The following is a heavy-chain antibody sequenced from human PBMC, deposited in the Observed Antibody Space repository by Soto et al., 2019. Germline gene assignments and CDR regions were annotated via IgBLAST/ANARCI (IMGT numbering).Heavy chain of an antibody. V-gene: IGHV1-3*05. CDR3: ARDKITGTLDY. J-gene: IGHJ4*02. D-gene: IGHD1-20*01. CDR2: LNAGNGNT. Sequence: QVQLVQSGAEEKKPGASVKVSCKASGYTFTSYDMHWVRQAPGQMLEWMGWLNAGNGNTKYSQKFQGRVTITRDTSASTAYMELSSMRSEDTAVYYWARDKITGTLDYWGQGTLVTVSS. CDR1: GYTFTSYD.